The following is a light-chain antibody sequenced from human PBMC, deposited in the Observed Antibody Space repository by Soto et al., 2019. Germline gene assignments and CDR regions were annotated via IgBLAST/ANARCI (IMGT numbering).Light chain of an antibody. CDR2: DVV. CDR1: SSDVGYYNY. V-gene: IGLV2-14*03. Sequence: QSVLTQPASVSGSPGQAITISCTGTSSDVGYYNYVSWFQQHPGKAPKLMISDVVNRPSGVSIRFSGSKSGDTSSLTITGLQAEDEADYYCSSYAAGSIYVFGTGTKLTVL. CDR3: SSYAAGSIYV. J-gene: IGLJ1*01.